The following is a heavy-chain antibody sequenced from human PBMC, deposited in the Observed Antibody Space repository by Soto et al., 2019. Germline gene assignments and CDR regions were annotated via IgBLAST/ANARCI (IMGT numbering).Heavy chain of an antibody. J-gene: IGHJ4*02. CDR3: AHFLYYGAWGQHFDY. CDR2: IYWDDDK. V-gene: IGHV2-5*02. D-gene: IGHD3-10*01. CDR1: GFSLNTHGVG. Sequence: QITLKESGPTLVKPTQTLTLTCSFSGFSLNTHGVGVGWLRQPPGKALEWLASIYWDDDKRSSPSLKTRLTITKDSSKNRVLLTMTNMDPVDTATYYCAHFLYYGAWGQHFDYWGQGTLVTVSS.